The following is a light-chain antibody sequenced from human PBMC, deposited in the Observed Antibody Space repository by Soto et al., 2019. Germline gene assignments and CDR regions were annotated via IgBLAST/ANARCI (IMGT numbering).Light chain of an antibody. V-gene: IGLV2-14*01. J-gene: IGLJ1*01. Sequence: QSVLTQPASVSGSPGQSITISCTGTSSDVGGYNYVSWYQQHPGKAPKLMIYEVSNRPSGVSNRFSGSKSGNTASLTISGLQAEDEADYYCSSYTSSSFYVFGTGTKLT. CDR3: SSYTSSSFYV. CDR2: EVS. CDR1: SSDVGGYNY.